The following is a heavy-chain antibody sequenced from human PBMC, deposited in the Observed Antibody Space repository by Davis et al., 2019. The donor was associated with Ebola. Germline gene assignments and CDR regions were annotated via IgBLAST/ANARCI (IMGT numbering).Heavy chain of an antibody. J-gene: IGHJ3*02. D-gene: IGHD2-15*01. CDR1: EFTFSRYA. V-gene: IGHV3-30-3*01. Sequence: PGGSLRLSCAASEFTFSRYAMHWVRQAPGKGLEWVALISYDGSNKYDADSVKGRFTISRDNSKNTLYLQMNSLRPEDTAVYYCARDSQHDQRYCRGGRCYPHAFDMWGQGTMVTVSS. CDR3: ARDSQHDQRYCRGGRCYPHAFDM. CDR2: ISYDGSNK.